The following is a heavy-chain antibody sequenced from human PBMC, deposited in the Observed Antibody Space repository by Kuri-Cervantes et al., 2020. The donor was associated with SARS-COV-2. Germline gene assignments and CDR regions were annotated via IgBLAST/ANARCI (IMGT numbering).Heavy chain of an antibody. D-gene: IGHD3-10*01. CDR2: ISGSGGST. CDR1: GFTFSSYA. J-gene: IGHJ4*02. Sequence: GGSLRLSCAASGFTFSSYAMSWVRQAPGKGLEWVSAISGSGGSTYYADSVKGRFTISRDNSKNTLYLQMNSLRAEDTAVYYCAKTTMVQGVIISGWIDYWGQGILVTVSS. CDR3: AKTTMVQGVIISGWIDY. V-gene: IGHV3-23*01.